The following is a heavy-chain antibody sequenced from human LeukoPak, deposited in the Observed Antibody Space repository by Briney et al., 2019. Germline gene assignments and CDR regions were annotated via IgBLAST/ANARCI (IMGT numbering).Heavy chain of an antibody. CDR2: INSDGSST. CDR1: GFTFSSYW. Sequence: PGGSLRLSCAASGFTFSSYWMHWVRQAPGKGLVWVSRINSDGSSTSYADSVKGRFTIPRDNAKNTLYLQMNSLRAEDTAVYYCARGERRAIYYFDYWGQGTLVTVPS. J-gene: IGHJ4*02. V-gene: IGHV3-74*01. CDR3: ARGERRAIYYFDY.